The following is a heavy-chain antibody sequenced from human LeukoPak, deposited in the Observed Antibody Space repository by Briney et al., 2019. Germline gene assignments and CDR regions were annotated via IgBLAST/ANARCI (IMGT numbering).Heavy chain of an antibody. Sequence: PSETLSLTCTVSGGSISSYYWSWIRQPPGKGLEWIGYIYTSGSTNYNPSLKSRVTISVDTSKNQFSLKLSSVTAADTAVYYCARHEDPYYFDYWGQGTLVTVSS. J-gene: IGHJ4*02. CDR2: IYTSGST. CDR3: ARHEDPYYFDY. V-gene: IGHV4-4*09. CDR1: GGSISSYY. D-gene: IGHD2-15*01.